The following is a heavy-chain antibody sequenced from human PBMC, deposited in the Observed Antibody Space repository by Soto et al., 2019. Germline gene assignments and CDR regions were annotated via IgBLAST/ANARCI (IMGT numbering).Heavy chain of an antibody. D-gene: IGHD5-12*01. CDR3: ARDRGGYVDY. V-gene: IGHV4-59*01. CDR2: IYYSGST. Sequence: SETLSLTSTVSVGSISSYYWTWIRQPPGKGLEWIGYIYYSGSTNYNPSLKSRATISVDTSKNQFSLKLSSVTAADTAVYYCARDRGGYVDYWGQGTLVTVSS. J-gene: IGHJ4*02. CDR1: VGSISSYY.